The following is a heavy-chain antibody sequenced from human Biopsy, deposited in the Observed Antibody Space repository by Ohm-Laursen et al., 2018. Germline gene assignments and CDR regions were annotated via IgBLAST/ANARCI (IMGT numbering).Heavy chain of an antibody. J-gene: IGHJ4*02. V-gene: IGHV4-59*01. CDR3: ARGMRSSGWPYFDS. CDR2: IYSGGNT. Sequence: SETLSLTCTVSGDSISSYYWSWIRQPPGQGLEYIGFIYSGGNTNYNPSLKNRVTMSVDTSKNQFYLKLYSVTAADTAVYYCARGMRSSGWPYFDSWGQGTLVTVSS. D-gene: IGHD6-19*01. CDR1: GDSISSYY.